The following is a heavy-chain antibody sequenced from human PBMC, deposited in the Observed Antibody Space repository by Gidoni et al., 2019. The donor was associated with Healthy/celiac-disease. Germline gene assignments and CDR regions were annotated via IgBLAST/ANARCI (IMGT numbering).Heavy chain of an antibody. Sequence: EVQLVESGGGLVQPGRSLRLSCTASGFTFDDYSMLWVRQAPGKGLEWVSGISWNTGSIGYADSVKGRFTISRDNAKNSLYLQMNSLRAEDTALYYCAKVGCSSSSCYHYFYYYMDVWGKGTTVTVSS. D-gene: IGHD2-2*01. CDR2: ISWNTGSI. J-gene: IGHJ6*03. CDR3: AKVGCSSSSCYHYFYYYMDV. CDR1: GFTFDDYS. V-gene: IGHV3-9*01.